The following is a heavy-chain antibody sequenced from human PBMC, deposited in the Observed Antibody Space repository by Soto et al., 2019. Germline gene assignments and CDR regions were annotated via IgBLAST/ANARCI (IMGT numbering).Heavy chain of an antibody. Sequence: GGSLRLSCAASGFTFSSYWMSWVRQAPGKGLEWVANIKQDGSEKYYVDSVKGRFTISRDNAKNSLYLQMNSLRAEDTAVYYCARGSRQLSPDTSGYWGQGTLVTVSS. D-gene: IGHD6-19*01. V-gene: IGHV3-7*01. CDR3: ARGSRQLSPDTSGY. CDR1: GFTFSSYW. J-gene: IGHJ4*02. CDR2: IKQDGSEK.